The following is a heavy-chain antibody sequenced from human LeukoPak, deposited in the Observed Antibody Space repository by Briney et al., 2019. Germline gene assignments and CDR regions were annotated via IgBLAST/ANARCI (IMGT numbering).Heavy chain of an antibody. D-gene: IGHD2-15*01. J-gene: IGHJ4*02. CDR2: INHSGST. CDR1: GGSFSGYY. V-gene: IGHV4-34*01. CDR3: ARVGYCSGGSCYSGRLGY. Sequence: PSETLSLTCAVYGGSFSGYYWSWIRQPPGKGLEWIGEINHSGSTNYNPSLKSRVTISVDTSKNQFSLKLRSVTAADTAVYYCARVGYCSGGSCYSGRLGYWGQGTLVTVSS.